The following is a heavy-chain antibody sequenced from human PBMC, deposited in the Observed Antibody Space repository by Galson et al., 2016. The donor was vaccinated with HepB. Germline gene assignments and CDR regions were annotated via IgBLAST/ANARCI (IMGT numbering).Heavy chain of an antibody. CDR2: ISGSGDNT. CDR1: GLTFSGFA. V-gene: IGHV3-23*01. CDR3: ARDVQYRFDS. D-gene: IGHD2/OR15-2a*01. Sequence: SLRLSCAASGLTFSGFAMSWVRQAPGKGLEWVSVISGSGDNTNYADSVKGRFTISRDNSRKTLYLQMDSLRFDDTALYYCARDVQYRFDSWGQGTLVTVSS. J-gene: IGHJ4*02.